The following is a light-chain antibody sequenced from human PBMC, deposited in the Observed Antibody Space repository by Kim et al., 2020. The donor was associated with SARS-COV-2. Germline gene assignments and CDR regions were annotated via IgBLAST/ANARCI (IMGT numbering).Light chain of an antibody. V-gene: IGKV1-39*01. CDR2: AAS. CDR1: QSISHY. J-gene: IGKJ4*01. CDR3: QQSYATPLT. Sequence: ASVGDRVTITCRAGQSISHYVNWYQQTPGKAPKLLVYAASNLQTGVSSRFSGSGSGTDFTLTITSLQPEDFATYYCQQSYATPLTFGGGTKVDIK.